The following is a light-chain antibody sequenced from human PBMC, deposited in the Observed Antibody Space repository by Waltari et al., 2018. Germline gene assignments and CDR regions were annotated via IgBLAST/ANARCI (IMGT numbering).Light chain of an antibody. CDR2: AAS. J-gene: IGKJ1*01. V-gene: IGKV1-17*01. Sequence: DIQMTQSPSSLSASVGDRVTITCRARQGIRNDIGWYQQKPGKAPKRLIYAASSLQSGVPSRFSGSGSGTEFTLTISSLQPEDFASYYCLQYNSYPWTFGQGTKVEIK. CDR1: QGIRND. CDR3: LQYNSYPWT.